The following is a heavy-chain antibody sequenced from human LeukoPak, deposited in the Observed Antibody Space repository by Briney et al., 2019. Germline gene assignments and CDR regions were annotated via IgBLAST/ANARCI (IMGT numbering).Heavy chain of an antibody. V-gene: IGHV3-15*01. D-gene: IGHD2-15*01. CDR2: IKSKTDGGTT. J-gene: IGHJ5*02. Sequence: GGSLRLSCAASGSSFSNAWMSWVRQAPGKGLEWVGRIKSKTDGGTTDYAAPVKGRFTISRDDSKNTLYLQMKSLKMEDTAVYYCTTDKIVSTTPDWFDPWGQGTLVTVSS. CDR3: TTDKIVSTTPDWFDP. CDR1: GSSFSNAW.